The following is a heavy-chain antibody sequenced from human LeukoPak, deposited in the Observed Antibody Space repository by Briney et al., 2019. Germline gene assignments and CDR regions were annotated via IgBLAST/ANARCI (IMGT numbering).Heavy chain of an antibody. D-gene: IGHD1-7*01. CDR2: ISSSSRPI. Sequence: GGSLRLSCAASEFSFSDYSMNWVRQAPGKGLEWVSYISSSSRPIYYADSVKGRFTISRDNAKNSLYLQMNSLRAEDTAVYYCARRTYYFDYWGQGTLVTVSS. J-gene: IGHJ4*02. CDR3: ARRTYYFDY. CDR1: EFSFSDYS. V-gene: IGHV3-48*01.